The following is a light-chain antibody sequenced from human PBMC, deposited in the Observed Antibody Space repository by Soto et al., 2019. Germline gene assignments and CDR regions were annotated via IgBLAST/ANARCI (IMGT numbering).Light chain of an antibody. CDR1: QSISSY. CDR3: QQSYSTPRT. J-gene: IGKJ1*01. CDR2: AAS. Sequence: IQMTLSPSSLSASVGYSVTIVCRTSQSISSYLNWYQQKQGKVPKLLIYAASSLQSGVPSRFSGSGSGTDFNLTISSLQTEDFATYYCQQSYSTPRTFGQGTKVDIK. V-gene: IGKV1-39*01.